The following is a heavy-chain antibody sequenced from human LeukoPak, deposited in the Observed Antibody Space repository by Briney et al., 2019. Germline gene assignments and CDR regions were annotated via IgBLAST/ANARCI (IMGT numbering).Heavy chain of an antibody. CDR1: GFTLSGSA. D-gene: IGHD1/OR15-1a*01. V-gene: IGHV3-73*01. Sequence: PGGSLRLSCAASGFTLSGSAMRWVRQASGKGLEWVGRIRSKANSYATAYAASMKGRFTISRDDSKNTAYLQMNSLKTEDTAVYYCTRLGITGTKVYWGQGTLVTVSS. CDR3: TRLGITGTKVY. CDR2: IRSKANSYAT. J-gene: IGHJ4*02.